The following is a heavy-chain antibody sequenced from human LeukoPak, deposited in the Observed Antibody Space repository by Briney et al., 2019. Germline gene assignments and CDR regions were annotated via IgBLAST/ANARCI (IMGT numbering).Heavy chain of an antibody. J-gene: IGHJ4*02. CDR2: ICSSGRTI. CDR1: GFTFSSYE. CDR3: ATSPNYFDY. Sequence: GGSLRLSCVASGFTFSSYEMNWVRQAPGKGLEWVSYICSSGRTIYYADSVKGRFTISRDDAKNSLYLQMSSLRVEDTAVYYCATSPNYFDYWGQGTLVIVSS. V-gene: IGHV3-48*03.